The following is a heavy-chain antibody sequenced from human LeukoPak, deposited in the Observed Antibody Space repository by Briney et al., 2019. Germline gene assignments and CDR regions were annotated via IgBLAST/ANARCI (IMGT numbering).Heavy chain of an antibody. V-gene: IGHV3-23*01. CDR1: GFTFSNNA. CDR2: TSTSGGSA. CDR3: AKDRTVGASYWYFDL. J-gene: IGHJ2*01. Sequence: AGGSLRLSCAASGFTFSNNAMSWVRQAPGKGLEWVSATSTSGGSAYYADSVKGRFTISRDSSKNTLFLHMNTLRAEDTAIYYCAKDRTVGASYWYFDLWGRGTLVTVSS. D-gene: IGHD1-26*01.